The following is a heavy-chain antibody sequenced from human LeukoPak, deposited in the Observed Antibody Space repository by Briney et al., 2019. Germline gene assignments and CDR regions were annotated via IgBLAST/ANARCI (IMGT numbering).Heavy chain of an antibody. J-gene: IGHJ5*02. CDR2: ISSTSSYI. CDR3: ARGTEMATMGSWFDP. V-gene: IGHV3-21*01. D-gene: IGHD5-24*01. Sequence: GGSLRLSCAASGFIFSDYNINWVRQAPGKGLEWVSSISSTSSYIYYADSLKGRFTISRDNAKNSLYLQMNSLRAEDTAVYYCARGTEMATMGSWFDPWGQGTLVTVSS. CDR1: GFIFSDYN.